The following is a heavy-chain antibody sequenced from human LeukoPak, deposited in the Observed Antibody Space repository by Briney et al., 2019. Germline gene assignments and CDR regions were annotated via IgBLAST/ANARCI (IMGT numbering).Heavy chain of an antibody. D-gene: IGHD2-15*01. J-gene: IGHJ6*02. Sequence: GASVKVSCKASGYTFTSYGISWVRQAPGQGLEWMGWISAYNGNTNYAQKLQGRVTMTTDTSTSTAYMELRSLRSDDTAVYYCARGTDCSGGSCYAYYYCYGMDVWGQGTTVTVSS. V-gene: IGHV1-18*01. CDR1: GYTFTSYG. CDR3: ARGTDCSGGSCYAYYYCYGMDV. CDR2: ISAYNGNT.